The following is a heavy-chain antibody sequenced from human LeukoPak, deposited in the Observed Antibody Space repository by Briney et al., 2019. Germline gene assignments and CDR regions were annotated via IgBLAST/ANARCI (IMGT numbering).Heavy chain of an antibody. V-gene: IGHV1-2*02. J-gene: IGHJ4*02. CDR2: ISPNSGDT. D-gene: IGHD2-15*01. CDR1: GYIFIDSY. CDR3: ARDETADCSRGSCYWD. Sequence: ASVKVSCKASGYIFIDSYLQWVRQAPGRGLEWLGWISPNSGDTYYAPKFQGKITLTRDTSVSTAYMDVRSLRSDDTAVYYCARDETADCSRGSCYWDWGQGTLVTVSS.